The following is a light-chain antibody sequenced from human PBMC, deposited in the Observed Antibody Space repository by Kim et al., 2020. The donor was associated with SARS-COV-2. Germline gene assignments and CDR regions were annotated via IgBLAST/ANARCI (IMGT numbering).Light chain of an antibody. CDR2: YDS. Sequence: SYELTQPPSVSVAPGKTARITCGGNIIERKGVHWFKQRPGQAPVLVISYDSDRPSGIPERFSGSNSGNTATLTISRVEAGDEADYYCQVWDISSDHWVFGGGTKVTVL. V-gene: IGLV3-21*04. CDR1: IIERKG. CDR3: QVWDISSDHWV. J-gene: IGLJ3*02.